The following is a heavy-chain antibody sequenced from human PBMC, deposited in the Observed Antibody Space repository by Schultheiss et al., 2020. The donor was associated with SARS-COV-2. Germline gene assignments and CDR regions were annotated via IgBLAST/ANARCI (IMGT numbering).Heavy chain of an antibody. CDR1: GGSFSGYY. CDR3: ARAGGIIAAAGTGWFDP. V-gene: IGHV4-34*01. D-gene: IGHD6-13*01. Sequence: SETLSLTCAVYGGSFSGYYWGWIRQPPGKGLEWIGSIYYSGSTYYNPSLKSRVTISVDTSKNQFSLKLSSVTAADTAVYYCARAGGIIAAAGTGWFDPWGQGTLVTVSS. CDR2: IYYSGST. J-gene: IGHJ5*02.